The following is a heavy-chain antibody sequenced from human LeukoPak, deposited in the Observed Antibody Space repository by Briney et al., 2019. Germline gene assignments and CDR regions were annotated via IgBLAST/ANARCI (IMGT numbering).Heavy chain of an antibody. CDR1: GFTFFNYW. V-gene: IGHV3-7*01. CDR2: IDLEGSQR. CDR3: ARETYYGSGSYSDFALDY. D-gene: IGHD3-10*01. Sequence: GGSLRLSCAASGFTFFNYWMSWVRQAPGKGLEWVANIDLEGSQRFYVDSLKGRFTISRDNANNLVYLQMNSLRAEDTAVYYCARETYYGSGSYSDFALDYWGQGTLVTVSS. J-gene: IGHJ4*02.